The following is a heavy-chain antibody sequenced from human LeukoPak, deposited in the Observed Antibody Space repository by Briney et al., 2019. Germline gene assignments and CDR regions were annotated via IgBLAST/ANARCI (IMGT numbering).Heavy chain of an antibody. Sequence: ASVKVSCKASGYTFTGYYMHWVRQAPGQGLEWMGWINPNSGGTDYAQKFQGRVTMTRDTSISTAYMELSRLRSDDTAVYYCASKVAGTNGFDYWGQGTLVTVSS. J-gene: IGHJ4*02. D-gene: IGHD6-19*01. V-gene: IGHV1-2*02. CDR1: GYTFTGYY. CDR3: ASKVAGTNGFDY. CDR2: INPNSGGT.